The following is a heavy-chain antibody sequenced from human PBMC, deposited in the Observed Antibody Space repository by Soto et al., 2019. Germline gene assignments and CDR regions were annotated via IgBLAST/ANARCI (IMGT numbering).Heavy chain of an antibody. Sequence: GGSLRLSCAASGFSFSNAWMNWVRQAPGKGLEWVGRIKSKTDGGTTDYGAPVKSRFTISRDDSKNTLYLQMNSLKTEDTAVYYCTTDGNYFLFDYWGQGTLVTVSS. V-gene: IGHV3-15*07. CDR2: IKSKTDGGTT. J-gene: IGHJ4*02. D-gene: IGHD1-7*01. CDR3: TTDGNYFLFDY. CDR1: GFSFSNAW.